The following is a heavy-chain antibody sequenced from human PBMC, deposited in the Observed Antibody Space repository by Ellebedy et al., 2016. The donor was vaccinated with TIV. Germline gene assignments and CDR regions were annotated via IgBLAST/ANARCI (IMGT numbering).Heavy chain of an antibody. V-gene: IGHV3-23*01. CDR2: ISGDGGST. CDR1: GFTVRNFF. CDR3: RKGHYADY. J-gene: IGHJ4*02. Sequence: GESLKISXATSGFTVRNFFMSWVRQTPGKGLEWVSTISGDGGSTYFADSVKGRFTISRDNSKNTMYLQMNSLRADDTAVYYCRKGHYADYWGQGTLVTISS.